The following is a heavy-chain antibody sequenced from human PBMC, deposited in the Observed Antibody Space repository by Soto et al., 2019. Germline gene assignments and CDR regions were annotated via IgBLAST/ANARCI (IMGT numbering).Heavy chain of an antibody. CDR2: IKEDGSDK. CDR1: GFTFNNYW. J-gene: IGHJ4*02. Sequence: GSLRLSCAASGFTFNNYWMTWVRQAPGKGLEWVANIKEDGSDKNYVDSVKGRFTISRDNAKNSLFLQMNSLRAEDTALYYCARGGSESDYWGQGTLVTVSS. CDR3: ARGGSESDY. V-gene: IGHV3-7*01.